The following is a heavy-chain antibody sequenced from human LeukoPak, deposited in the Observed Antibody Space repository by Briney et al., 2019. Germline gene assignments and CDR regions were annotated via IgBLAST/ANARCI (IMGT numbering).Heavy chain of an antibody. J-gene: IGHJ3*02. D-gene: IGHD4-23*01. V-gene: IGHV4-59*12. Sequence: SETLSLTCTVSGGSISSYYWRWIRQPPGKGREWIGYIYYSGSTNYNPSLKSRVTISVDRSKNQFSLKLSSVTAADTAVYYCARGDYGGTESPLLAFDIWGQGTMVTVSS. CDR3: ARGDYGGTESPLLAFDI. CDR1: GGSISSYY. CDR2: IYYSGST.